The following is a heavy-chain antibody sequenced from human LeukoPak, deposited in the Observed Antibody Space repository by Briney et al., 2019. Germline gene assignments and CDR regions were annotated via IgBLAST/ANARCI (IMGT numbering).Heavy chain of an antibody. CDR3: ARVEGSGSNEYNWFDP. CDR2: IYTSGST. Sequence: SETLSLTCTVSGGSVSSGSYYWSWIRQPAGKGLEWIGRIYTSGSTNYNPSLKSRVTMSVDTSKNQFSLKLSSVTAADTAVYYCARVEGSGSNEYNWFDPWGQGTLVTVSS. V-gene: IGHV4-61*10. D-gene: IGHD3-10*01. CDR1: GGSVSSGSYY. J-gene: IGHJ5*02.